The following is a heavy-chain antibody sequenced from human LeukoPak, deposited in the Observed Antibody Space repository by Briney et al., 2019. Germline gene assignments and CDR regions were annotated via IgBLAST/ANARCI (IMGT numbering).Heavy chain of an antibody. D-gene: IGHD3-9*01. CDR1: GGSISSYY. CDR2: IYYSGST. CDR3: ARHLDYDILTGYYISAFDI. Sequence: SETLSLTCTVSGGSISSYYWGWIRQPPGKGLEWIGSIYYSGSTYYNPSLKSRVTISVDTSKNQFSLKLSSVTAADTAVYYCARHLDYDILTGYYISAFDIWGQGTMVTVSS. J-gene: IGHJ3*02. V-gene: IGHV4-39*01.